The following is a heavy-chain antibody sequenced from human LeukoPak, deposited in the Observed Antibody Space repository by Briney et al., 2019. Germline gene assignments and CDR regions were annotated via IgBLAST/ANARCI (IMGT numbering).Heavy chain of an antibody. CDR1: GFTFSSHG. CDR2: IWYDGSNK. CDR3: ARDLGSSAAFDI. J-gene: IGHJ3*02. V-gene: IGHV3-33*08. Sequence: GGSLRLSCAASGFTFSSHGIHWVRQAPGKGLEWVAVIWYDGSNKYYADSVKGRFTISRDNTKNTLYLQMNSLRAEDTAVYYCARDLGSSAAFDIWGQGTMVTVSS. D-gene: IGHD6-6*01.